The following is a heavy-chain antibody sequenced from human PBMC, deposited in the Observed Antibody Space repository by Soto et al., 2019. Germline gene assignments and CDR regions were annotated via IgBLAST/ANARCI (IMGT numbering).Heavy chain of an antibody. D-gene: IGHD3-10*01. CDR3: AKRDSGSGRSPPLINY. CDR1: GFTFSSYS. J-gene: IGHJ4*02. CDR2: VGGGGDNI. Sequence: QLLESGGGLVQPGGSLSLSCAASGFTFSSYSMNWVRQAPGKGLQWVATVGGGGDNIFYADSVKGRFTISRDDSENMVFLQMNSLRPEDTAVYFCAKRDSGSGRSPPLINYWGQGTLVTVSS. V-gene: IGHV3-23*01.